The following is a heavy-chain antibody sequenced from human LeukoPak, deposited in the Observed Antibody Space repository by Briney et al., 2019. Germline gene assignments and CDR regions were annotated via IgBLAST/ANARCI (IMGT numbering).Heavy chain of an antibody. Sequence: PSETLSLTCAVYGGSFSGYYWSWIRQPPGKGLGWIGEINHSGSTNYNPSLKSRVTISVDTSKNQFSLKLSSVTAADTAVYYCARQGGYSSSPDYWGQGTLVTVSS. CDR1: GGSFSGYY. J-gene: IGHJ4*02. D-gene: IGHD2-2*01. CDR3: ARQGGYSSSPDY. V-gene: IGHV4-34*01. CDR2: INHSGST.